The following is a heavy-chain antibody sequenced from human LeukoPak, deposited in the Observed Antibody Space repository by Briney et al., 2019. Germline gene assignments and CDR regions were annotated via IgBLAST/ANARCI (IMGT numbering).Heavy chain of an antibody. J-gene: IGHJ4*02. CDR2: IYPGDSDT. Sequence: GESLKISCKGSGYSFTSYWIAWVRQMPGQGLEWMGIIYPGDSDTRYSPSFQGQVTISADKSISTAYLQWSSLKASDTAMYHCAKQSSGPSFDYWGQGTLVTVSS. V-gene: IGHV5-51*01. CDR1: GYSFTSYW. CDR3: AKQSSGPSFDY.